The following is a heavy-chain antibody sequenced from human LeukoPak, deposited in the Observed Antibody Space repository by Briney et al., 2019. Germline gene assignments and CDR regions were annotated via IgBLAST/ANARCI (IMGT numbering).Heavy chain of an antibody. CDR1: GYTLTELS. D-gene: IGHD3-9*01. J-gene: IGHJ3*02. CDR2: FDPEDGET. CDR3: ATDGNVRYFDWLPRLAFDI. Sequence: ASVKVSCKVSGYTLTELSMHWVRQAPGKGLEWMGGFDPEDGETIYAQKFQGRVTMTEDTSTDTAYMELSSLRSEDTAVYYCATDGNVRYFDWLPRLAFDIWGQGTMVTVSS. V-gene: IGHV1-24*01.